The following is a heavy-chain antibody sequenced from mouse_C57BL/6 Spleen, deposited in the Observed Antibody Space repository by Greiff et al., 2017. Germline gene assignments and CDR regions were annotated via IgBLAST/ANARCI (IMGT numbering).Heavy chain of an antibody. V-gene: IGHV1-80*01. Sequence: LMESGAELVKPGASVKISCKASGYAFSSYWMNWVKQRPGKGLEWIGQIYPGDGDTNYNGKFKGKATLTADKSSSTAYMQLSSLTSEDSAVYFCARGDYGSTYYYAMDYWGQGTSVTVSS. J-gene: IGHJ4*01. CDR3: ARGDYGSTYYYAMDY. CDR2: IYPGDGDT. D-gene: IGHD1-1*01. CDR1: GYAFSSYW.